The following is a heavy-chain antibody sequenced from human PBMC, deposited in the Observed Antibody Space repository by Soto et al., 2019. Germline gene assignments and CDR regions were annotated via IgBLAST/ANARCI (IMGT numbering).Heavy chain of an antibody. CDR2: IRYDGTKK. CDR3: ARDLGHGNGPFDY. CDR1: GFTFTAYG. Sequence: GGSLRLSCAASGFTFTAYGMHWVRQAPGKGLEWVAVIRYDGTKKYYADSVKGRFTISRDNSRNSLYLQVNSLRVEDTAVYHCARDLGHGNGPFDYWGQGALVTVSS. D-gene: IGHD1-26*01. V-gene: IGHV3-33*01. J-gene: IGHJ4*02.